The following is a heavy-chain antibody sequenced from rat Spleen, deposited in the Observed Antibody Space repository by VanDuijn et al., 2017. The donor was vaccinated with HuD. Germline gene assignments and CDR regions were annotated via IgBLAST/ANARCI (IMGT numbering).Heavy chain of an antibody. D-gene: IGHD1-4*01. CDR2: ISSGGST. V-gene: IGHV2S12*01. J-gene: IGHJ3*01. Sequence: QVQLKESGPGLVQPSQTLSLTCTVSGFSLTNYHISWVRQPPGKGLEWIAAISSGGSTYYNSALKSRLSISRDTSKSQVFLKMNSLQTEDTAIYFCIRESLPGYNSHWFVYWGQGTLVTVSS. CDR3: IRESLPGYNSHWFVY. CDR1: GFSLTNYH.